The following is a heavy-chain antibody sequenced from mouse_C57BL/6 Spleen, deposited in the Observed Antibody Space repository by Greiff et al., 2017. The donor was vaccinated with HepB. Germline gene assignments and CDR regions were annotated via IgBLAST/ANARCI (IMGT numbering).Heavy chain of an antibody. J-gene: IGHJ1*03. V-gene: IGHV7-3*01. Sequence: EVQLVESGGGLVQPGGSLSLSCAASGFTFTDYYMSWVRQPPGKALEWLGFIRNKANGYTTEYSASVKGRFTISRDNSQSILYLQMNALRAEDSATYYCARYKGYDDPWYFDVWGTGTTVTVSS. CDR1: GFTFTDYY. D-gene: IGHD2-2*01. CDR3: ARYKGYDDPWYFDV. CDR2: IRNKANGYTT.